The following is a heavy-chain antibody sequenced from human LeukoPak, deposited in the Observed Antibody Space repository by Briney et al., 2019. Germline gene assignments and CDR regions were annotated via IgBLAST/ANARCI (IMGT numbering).Heavy chain of an antibody. V-gene: IGHV3-53*01. Sequence: GGSLRLSCAASGFTVSSNYMGWVRQAPGKGLEWVSVIYSSGSTYYADSVKGRFTISRDNSKNTLYLQMNSLRAEDTAVYYCAKMVHTEQWLVPFDYWGQGTLVTVSS. D-gene: IGHD6-19*01. CDR3: AKMVHTEQWLVPFDY. CDR1: GFTVSSNY. J-gene: IGHJ4*02. CDR2: IYSSGST.